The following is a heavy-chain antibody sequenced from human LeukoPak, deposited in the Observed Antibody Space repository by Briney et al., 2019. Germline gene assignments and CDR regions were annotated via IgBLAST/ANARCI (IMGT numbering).Heavy chain of an antibody. CDR1: GGSISSYY. J-gene: IGHJ5*02. V-gene: IGHV4-4*07. CDR2: IYTSGST. CDR3: ARCYDFWGGYSGSGWFDP. Sequence: PSETLSLTCTVSGGSISSYYWSWIRQPAGKGLEWIGRIYTSGSTNYNPSLKSRVTMSVDTSKNQFSLKLSSVTAADTAVYYCARCYDFWGGYSGSGWFDPWGQGTLVTVSS. D-gene: IGHD3-3*01.